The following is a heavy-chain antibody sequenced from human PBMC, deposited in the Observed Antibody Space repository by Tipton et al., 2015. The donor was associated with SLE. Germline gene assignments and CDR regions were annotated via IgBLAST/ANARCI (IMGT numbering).Heavy chain of an antibody. CDR3: ARLFRGLRPPDY. CDR1: GGSFSGYY. Sequence: TLSLTCTVYGGSFSGYYWSWIRQPPGKGLEWIGEINHRENTNYNPSLKGRVTISVDSSKDQFSLRLSFVTAADTAVYHCARLFRGLRPPDYWGQGTLVTVSS. D-gene: IGHD5-12*01. CDR2: INHRENT. J-gene: IGHJ4*02. V-gene: IGHV4-34*01.